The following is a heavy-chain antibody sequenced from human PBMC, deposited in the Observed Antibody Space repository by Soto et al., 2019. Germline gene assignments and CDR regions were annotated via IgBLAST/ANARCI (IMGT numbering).Heavy chain of an antibody. D-gene: IGHD3-10*01. CDR1: GFTFSSYG. Sequence: GGSLRLSCAASGFTFSSYGMXXXXXXXGKGLEWVAVIWYDGSNKYYADSVKGRFTISRDNSKNTLYLQMNSLRAEDTAVYYCASLMGFGDYYYYGMDVWGQGTTVTVSS. J-gene: IGHJ6*02. V-gene: IGHV3-33*01. CDR3: ASLMGFGDYYYYGMDV. CDR2: IWYDGSNK.